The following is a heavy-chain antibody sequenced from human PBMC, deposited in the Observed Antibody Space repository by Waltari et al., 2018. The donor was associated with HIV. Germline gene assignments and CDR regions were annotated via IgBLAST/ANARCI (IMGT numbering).Heavy chain of an antibody. CDR2: IKDDGSEN. D-gene: IGHD1-26*01. J-gene: IGHJ6*02. CDR3: ARIGTFPHNYAIDF. Sequence: EVQLMASGGGVVQSGGSLRRSCAASGLPFTNFWMSWVRQTPGMGLEWVAYIKDDGSENYYMGSVKGRFTISGDNAKNSMFLQMISLRAEDTAVYYCARIGTFPHNYAIDFWGQGTTVTVSS. CDR1: GLPFTNFW. V-gene: IGHV3-7*01.